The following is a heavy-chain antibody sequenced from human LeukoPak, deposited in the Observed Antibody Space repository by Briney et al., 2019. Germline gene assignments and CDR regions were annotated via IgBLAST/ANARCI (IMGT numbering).Heavy chain of an antibody. V-gene: IGHV3-23*01. J-gene: IGHJ4*02. Sequence: GGSLRLSCAASGFTFSSYGMGWVRQAPGKGLEWVSSISGGGETTYYADSVKGRFPISRDNSKNTLYLQMNSLRAEDTAVYYCAKDLATWVLRYFDWFDYWGQGTLVTVSS. CDR3: AKDLATWVLRYFDWFDY. CDR2: ISGGGETT. CDR1: GFTFSSYG. D-gene: IGHD3-9*01.